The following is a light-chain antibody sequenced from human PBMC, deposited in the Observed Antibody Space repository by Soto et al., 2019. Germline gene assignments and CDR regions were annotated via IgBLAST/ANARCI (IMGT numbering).Light chain of an antibody. Sequence: SQLTQPPSSLSAFLVGSVMITCLASQGITSYLAWYQQRPGKAPGLLIYSASTLQSWVPSSFSGSGYGTDFSLTISNLQPEDFATYYWQQLYSHPLTFGGGTKVDIK. CDR3: QQLYSHPLT. CDR2: SAS. V-gene: IGKV1-9*01. CDR1: QGITSY. J-gene: IGKJ4*01.